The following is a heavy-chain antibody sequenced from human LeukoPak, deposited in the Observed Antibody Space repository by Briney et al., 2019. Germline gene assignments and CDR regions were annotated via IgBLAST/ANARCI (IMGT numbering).Heavy chain of an antibody. V-gene: IGHV3-23*01. Sequence: GGSLRLSCAASGFTFSSYAMSWVRQAPGKGLEWVSAISGSGGSTYYADSVKGRFTISRDNSKNTLYLQMNSLRAEDTVVYYCAKVPSSSWSYFDYWGQGTLVTVSS. CDR3: AKVPSSSWSYFDY. CDR1: GFTFSSYA. D-gene: IGHD6-13*01. CDR2: ISGSGGST. J-gene: IGHJ4*02.